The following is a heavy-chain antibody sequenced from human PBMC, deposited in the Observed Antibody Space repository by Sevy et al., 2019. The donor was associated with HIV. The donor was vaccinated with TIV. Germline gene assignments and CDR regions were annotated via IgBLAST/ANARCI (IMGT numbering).Heavy chain of an antibody. Sequence: SETLSLTCAVRGGSIGGYYWSWIRQAPGKGPEWIGEISHSGATNYSPSLASRVTISVDTSNNQLSLRLTSLTAADSGKYFCARGREVATLLGFFDTWGLGTLVTVSS. CDR2: ISHSGAT. V-gene: IGHV4-34*01. D-gene: IGHD3-16*01. CDR1: GGSIGGYY. J-gene: IGHJ4*02. CDR3: ARGREVATLLGFFDT.